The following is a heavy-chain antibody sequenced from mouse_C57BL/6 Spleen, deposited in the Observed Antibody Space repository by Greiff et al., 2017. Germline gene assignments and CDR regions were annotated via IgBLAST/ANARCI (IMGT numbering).Heavy chain of an antibody. CDR1: GFTFSDYG. V-gene: IGHV5-17*01. CDR2: ISSGSSTI. Sequence: EVKLVESGGGLVKPGGSLKLSCAASGFTFSDYGMHWVRQAPGKGLEWVAYISSGSSTIYYADTVKGRFTISRDTAKNTLFLQMTSLRSEDAAMYYCARRDYGRSWYFDVWGKGTTVTVSS. J-gene: IGHJ1*03. D-gene: IGHD1-1*01. CDR3: ARRDYGRSWYFDV.